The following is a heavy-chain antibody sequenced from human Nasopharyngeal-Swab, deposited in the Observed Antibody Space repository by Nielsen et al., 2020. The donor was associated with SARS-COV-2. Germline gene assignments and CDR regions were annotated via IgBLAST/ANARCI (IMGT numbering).Heavy chain of an antibody. CDR1: GGSFSGYY. V-gene: IGHV4-34*01. CDR2: INHSGST. J-gene: IGHJ6*03. Sequence: SQTLSLTCAVYGGSFSGYYWSWIRQPPGKGLEWIGEINHSGSTNYNPSLKSRVTISVDTSKNQFSPKLSSVTAADTAVYYCARKFYYYYYYMDVWGKGTTVTVSS. CDR3: ARKFYYYYYYMDV.